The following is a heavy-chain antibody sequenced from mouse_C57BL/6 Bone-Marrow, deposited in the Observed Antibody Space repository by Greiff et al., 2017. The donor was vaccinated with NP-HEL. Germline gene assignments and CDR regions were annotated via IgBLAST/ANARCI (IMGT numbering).Heavy chain of an antibody. CDR3: ARRDY. V-gene: IGHV1-50*01. Sequence: QVQLQQPGAELVTPGASVKLSCKASGYTFTRYWMQWVKPRPGQGLEWIGAIDPSASYTNYNQKFKGKATLTLDTSSSTAYMQLSSLTSEDSAVYYCARRDYWGQGTTLTVSS. CDR2: IDPSASYT. J-gene: IGHJ2*01. CDR1: GYTFTRYW.